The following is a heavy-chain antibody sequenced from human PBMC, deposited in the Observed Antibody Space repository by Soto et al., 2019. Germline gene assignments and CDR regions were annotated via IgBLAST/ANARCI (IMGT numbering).Heavy chain of an antibody. J-gene: IGHJ5*02. Sequence: EVQLVESGGGLVQPGGSLRLSCAASGFTFSSYWMSWVRQAPGKGLEWVANIKQDGSEKYYVDSVKGRFTISRDNAKNSLYLQMNSLRAEDTAVYYCARDTDGRYVTMGNNWFDPWGQGTLVTVSS. D-gene: IGHD3-10*01. V-gene: IGHV3-7*05. CDR1: GFTFSSYW. CDR2: IKQDGSEK. CDR3: ARDTDGRYVTMGNNWFDP.